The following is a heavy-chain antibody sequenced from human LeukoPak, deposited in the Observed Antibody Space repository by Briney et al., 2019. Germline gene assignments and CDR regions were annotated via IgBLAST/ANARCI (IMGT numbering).Heavy chain of an antibody. D-gene: IGHD2-15*01. J-gene: IGHJ4*02. V-gene: IGHV5-51*01. CDR2: IYPGDSDT. CDR3: AAGPGLGYCSGGSCYYFDY. CDR1: GYSFTSYW. Sequence: GESLMISCKGSGYSFTSYWIGWVRQMPGKGLEWMGIIYPGDSDTRYSPSFQGLVTISADKSISTAYLQWSSLKASDTAMYYCAAGPGLGYCSGGSCYYFDYWGQGSLVTVSS.